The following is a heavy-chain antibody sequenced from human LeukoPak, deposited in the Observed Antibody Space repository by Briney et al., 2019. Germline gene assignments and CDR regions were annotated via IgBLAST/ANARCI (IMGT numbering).Heavy chain of an antibody. D-gene: IGHD4-17*01. V-gene: IGHV4-34*01. Sequence: PSETPPPPPPAPAPPPSAPYWRWIRQPPGKGLEWIGEINHSGSTNYNPSLKSRVTISVDTSKNQFSLKLSSVTAADTAVYYCARAVPPPADYWGQGTLVTVSS. CDR3: ARAVPPPADY. CDR1: APPPSAPY. J-gene: IGHJ4*02. CDR2: INHSGST.